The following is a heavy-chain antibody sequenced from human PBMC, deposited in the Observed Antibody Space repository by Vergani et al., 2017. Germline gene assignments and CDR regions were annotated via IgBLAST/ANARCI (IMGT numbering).Heavy chain of an antibody. Sequence: QVQLVQSGAEVKKPGSSVKVSCKASGGTFSSYTISWVRQAPGQGLEWMGRIIPILGIANYAQKFQGRVTITADKSTSTAYMELSSLRSEDTAVYYCARHTDYGGNWFDPWGQGTLVTVSS. D-gene: IGHD4-23*01. CDR2: IIPILGIA. V-gene: IGHV1-69*09. CDR3: ARHTDYGGNWFDP. J-gene: IGHJ5*02. CDR1: GGTFSSYT.